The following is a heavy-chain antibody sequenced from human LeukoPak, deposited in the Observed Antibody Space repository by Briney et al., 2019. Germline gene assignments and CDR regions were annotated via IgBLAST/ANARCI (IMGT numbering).Heavy chain of an antibody. CDR2: ISYDGSNK. Sequence: GRSLRLSCAASGFTFSSYAMHWVRQAPGKGLEWVAVISYDGSNKYYADSVKGRFTISRDNSKNTLYLQMNSLRAEDTAVYYCARDRNSFWAVAHIFQHWGQGTLVTVSS. D-gene: IGHD6-19*01. V-gene: IGHV3-30-3*01. CDR3: ARDRNSFWAVAHIFQH. CDR1: GFTFSSYA. J-gene: IGHJ1*01.